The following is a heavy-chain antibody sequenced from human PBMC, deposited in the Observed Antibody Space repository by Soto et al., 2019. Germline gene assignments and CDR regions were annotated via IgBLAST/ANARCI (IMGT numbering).Heavy chain of an antibody. CDR2: ISWDGGGP. V-gene: IGHV3-43*01. D-gene: IGHD5-18*01. Sequence: EVLLVESGGAVGQPGGSLRLSCGASGFTFDAHTMHWVRQAPGKGLEWVSRISWDGGGPFSADSVQGRFTISRDNDRRSLFLQMNSLTTDDAGLYYCATADTAGYGFDSWGQGTLVAVSP. J-gene: IGHJ4*02. CDR1: GFTFDAHT. CDR3: ATADTAGYGFDS.